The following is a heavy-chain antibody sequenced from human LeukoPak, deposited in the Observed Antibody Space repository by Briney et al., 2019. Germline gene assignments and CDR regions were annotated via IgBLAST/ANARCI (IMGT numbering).Heavy chain of an antibody. Sequence: SETLSLTCTVSGGSISIRNYYWGWIRQPPGRGLEWIGSISYSGTYYDPSLKSRLTISVDTSKNHFSLNLRSVTAADTAVYYCARRTSNPVGAIDYWGQGTLVTVSS. V-gene: IGHV4-39*01. D-gene: IGHD1-26*01. CDR3: ARRTSNPVGAIDY. J-gene: IGHJ4*02. CDR2: ISYSGT. CDR1: GGSISIRNYY.